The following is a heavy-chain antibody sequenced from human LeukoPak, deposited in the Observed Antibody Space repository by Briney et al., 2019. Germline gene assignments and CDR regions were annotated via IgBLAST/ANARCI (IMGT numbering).Heavy chain of an antibody. CDR1: GLSFSDSA. CDR3: VKDQKPNSSGKVDC. Sequence: GGSLRLSCAASGLSFSDSAVSWVRHSPGEGLKWVSSISDTGGRTYYADSVEGRFTISRDNSKNTLHLQMNSLTDEDTAIYDCVKDQKPNSSGKVDCWGQGTLVTVSS. CDR2: ISDTGGRT. J-gene: IGHJ4*02. V-gene: IGHV3-23*01. D-gene: IGHD6-19*01.